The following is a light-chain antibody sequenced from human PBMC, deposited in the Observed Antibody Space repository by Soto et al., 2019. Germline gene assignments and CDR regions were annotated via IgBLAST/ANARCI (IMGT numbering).Light chain of an antibody. CDR1: QSVLYSSNNKNY. CDR3: QQYYSTLS. J-gene: IGKJ1*01. V-gene: IGKV4-1*01. Sequence: DIVMTQSPDSLAVSLGERATINCKSSQSVLYSSNNKNYLAWYQQKPGQPPKLLIYWASTRESGVPDRFSGSGSGTDFTLTISSLQAEDVAVYYCQQYYSTLSLGQGTKVDIK. CDR2: WAS.